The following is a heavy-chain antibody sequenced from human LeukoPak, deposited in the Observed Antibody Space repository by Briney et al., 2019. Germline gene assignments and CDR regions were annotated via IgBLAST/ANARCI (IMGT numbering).Heavy chain of an antibody. J-gene: IGHJ4*02. V-gene: IGHV4-34*01. CDR3: ARGSWMAQRADY. Sequence: PSETLSLTCAVYGGSFSGYYWSWIRQPPGKGLEWIGEINHSGSTNYNPSLKSRVTISVDTSKNQFSLKLSSVTAADTAVYYCARGSWMAQRADYWGQGTLVTVSS. CDR2: INHSGST. CDR1: GGSFSGYY. D-gene: IGHD5-24*01.